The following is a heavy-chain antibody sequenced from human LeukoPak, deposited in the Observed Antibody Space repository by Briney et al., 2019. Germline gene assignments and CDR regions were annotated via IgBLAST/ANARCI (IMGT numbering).Heavy chain of an antibody. CDR2: ISYDGSNK. V-gene: IGHV3-30*18. CDR1: GFIFSTYG. D-gene: IGHD5-18*01. J-gene: IGHJ4*02. Sequence: GGSLRLSCAASGFIFSTYGMDWVRQAPGKGLEWVAVISYDGSNKYYADSVKGRFTISRDNSKNTLYLQMNSLRAEDTAVYYCAKDFVDTAMVPNYYFDYWGQGTLVTVSS. CDR3: AKDFVDTAMVPNYYFDY.